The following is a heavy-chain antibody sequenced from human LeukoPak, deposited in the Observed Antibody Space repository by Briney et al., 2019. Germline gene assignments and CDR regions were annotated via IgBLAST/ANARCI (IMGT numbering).Heavy chain of an antibody. D-gene: IGHD6-19*01. CDR3: ARRMAGATTDAFDI. Sequence: PSETLSLTCAVSGFSVSSGYYWGWTRQPPGKGLEWIGTINHSGSTFYNPSLKSRVTTSVDTSKNQFSLRLSSVTAAETAVYYCARRMAGATTDAFDIWGQGTMVTVSS. V-gene: IGHV4-38-2*01. CDR1: GFSVSSGYY. J-gene: IGHJ3*02. CDR2: INHSGST.